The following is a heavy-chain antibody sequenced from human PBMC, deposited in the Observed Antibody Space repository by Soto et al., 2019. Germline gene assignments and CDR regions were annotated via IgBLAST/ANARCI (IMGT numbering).Heavy chain of an antibody. Sequence: QLQLQESGPGLVKPSETLSLTCTVSGGSISSSSYYWGWIRQPPGKGLEWIGSIYYSGSTYYNPSLKSRVTISVGTSKNQFSLKLSSVTAADTAVYYCARLGIVLMVYDYNWFDPWGQGTLVTVSS. D-gene: IGHD2-8*01. V-gene: IGHV4-39*01. CDR1: GGSISSSSYY. CDR2: IYYSGST. J-gene: IGHJ5*02. CDR3: ARLGIVLMVYDYNWFDP.